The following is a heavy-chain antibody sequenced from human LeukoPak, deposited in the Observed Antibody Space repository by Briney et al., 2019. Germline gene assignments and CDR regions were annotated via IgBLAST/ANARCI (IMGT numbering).Heavy chain of an antibody. CDR2: INPSGGST. CDR3: AREGLGSSGLTEDAFDI. CDR1: GYTFTGYY. Sequence: ASVKVSCKASGYTFTGYYMHWVRQAPGQGLEWMGWINPSGGSTSYAQKFQGRVTMTRDMSTSTVYMELSSLRSEDTAVYYCAREGLGSSGLTEDAFDIWGQGTMVTVSS. D-gene: IGHD3-22*01. J-gene: IGHJ3*02. V-gene: IGHV1-46*01.